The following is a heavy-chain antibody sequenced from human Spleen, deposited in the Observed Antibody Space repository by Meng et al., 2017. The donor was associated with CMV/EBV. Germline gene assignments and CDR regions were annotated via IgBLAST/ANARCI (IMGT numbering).Heavy chain of an antibody. CDR2: IYYTGST. Sequence: IYYWRWIRQPPGEGLEWIGSIYYTGSTYYNPSLRSRVTISVDTSKNHFSLRLNSVTAADTAVYYCARENCSSTSCYAYYFYGMDVWGQGTTVTVSS. V-gene: IGHV4-39*02. J-gene: IGHJ6*02. CDR3: ARENCSSTSCYAYYFYGMDV. D-gene: IGHD2-2*01. CDR1: IYY.